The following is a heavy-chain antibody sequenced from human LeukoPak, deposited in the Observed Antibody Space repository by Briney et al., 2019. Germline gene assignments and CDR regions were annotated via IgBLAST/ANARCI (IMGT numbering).Heavy chain of an antibody. CDR3: ARAYSSGWSFDY. V-gene: IGHV4-59*12. CDR1: GGTISSYY. CDR2: IYHSGST. Sequence: SETLSLTCTVSGGTISSYYWSWIRQPPGKGLEWIGYIYHSGSTYYNPSLKSRVTISVDRSKNQFSLKLSSVTAADTAVYYCARAYSSGWSFDYWGQGTLVTVSS. J-gene: IGHJ4*02. D-gene: IGHD6-19*01.